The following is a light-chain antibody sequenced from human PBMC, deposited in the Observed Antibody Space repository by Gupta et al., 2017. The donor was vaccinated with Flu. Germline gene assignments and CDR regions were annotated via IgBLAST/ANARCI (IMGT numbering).Light chain of an antibody. J-gene: IGLJ3*02. CDR2: RHN. V-gene: IGLV1-47*01. CDR1: RSNNGSKY. CDR3: ATWDDALSGWV. Sequence: QSFLTQPPSTSGSPGPAVTLSCSGGRSNNGSKYFCWYHQVPAASPKLLVYRHNLRPSVVPDRFSGSKSGTSGSLSISGLRAEDEGVYYCATWDDALSGWVFGGGTTLTVL.